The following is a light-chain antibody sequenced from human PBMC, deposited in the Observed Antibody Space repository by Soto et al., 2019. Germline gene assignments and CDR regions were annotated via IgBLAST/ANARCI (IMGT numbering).Light chain of an antibody. CDR3: QQRSNWLT. CDR1: QSVSSY. Sequence: EIVLTQSPATLSLSPGERATLSCRASQSVSSYLAWYQQNPGQAPRLLIYDASNRATGIPARFSGSGSGTDFTLTISSLEPEDFAVSYCQQRSNWLTFGGGTKVEIK. CDR2: DAS. V-gene: IGKV3-11*01. J-gene: IGKJ4*01.